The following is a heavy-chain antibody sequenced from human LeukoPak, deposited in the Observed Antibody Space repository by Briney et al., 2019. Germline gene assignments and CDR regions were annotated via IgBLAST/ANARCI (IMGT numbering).Heavy chain of an antibody. V-gene: IGHV3-74*01. J-gene: IGHJ3*02. CDR2: INPDDKSA. CDR1: GFTFSKYW. D-gene: IGHD2/OR15-2a*01. Sequence: PGGSLRLSCAASGFTFSKYWLHWLRQAPGKGLVWVSRINPDDKSASYAGSVKGRFTIARDDARKTLYLQMNSLRAEDTAVYYCLTIVETTFDAFDIWGQGTMVTVSS. CDR3: LTIVETTFDAFDI.